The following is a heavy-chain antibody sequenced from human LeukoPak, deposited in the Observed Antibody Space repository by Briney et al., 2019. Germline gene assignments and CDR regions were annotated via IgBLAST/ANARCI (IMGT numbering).Heavy chain of an antibody. J-gene: IGHJ4*02. D-gene: IGHD5-12*01. CDR2: IYSGDSDT. CDR3: ARQNGVATDPPFFDY. Sequence: GESLKISCKGSGYSFTSYWIGWVRQMPGKGLEWMGIIYSGDSDTRYSPSFQGQVTISADKSISTAYLQWSSLKASDTAMYYCARQNGVATDPPFFDYWGQGTLVTVSS. CDR1: GYSFTSYW. V-gene: IGHV5-51*01.